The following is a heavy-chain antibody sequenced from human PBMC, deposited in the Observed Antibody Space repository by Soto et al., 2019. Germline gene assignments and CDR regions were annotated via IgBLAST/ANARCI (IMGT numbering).Heavy chain of an antibody. CDR2: INQSGST. CDR3: ARGRKWLQLNYFDY. J-gene: IGHJ4*02. V-gene: IGHV4-34*01. CDR1: GGSFSGYY. D-gene: IGHD1-1*01. Sequence: QVQLQQWGAGLLKPSETLSLTCAVYGGSFSGYYWSWIRQPPGKGLEWIGEINQSGSTNYNPSLKSRVTISVDTSKNQFSLKLSSVTAADTAVYYCARGRKWLQLNYFDYWGQGTLVTVSS.